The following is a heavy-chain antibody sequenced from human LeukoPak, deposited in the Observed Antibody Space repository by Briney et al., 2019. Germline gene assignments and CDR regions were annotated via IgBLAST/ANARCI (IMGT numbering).Heavy chain of an antibody. D-gene: IGHD6-19*01. J-gene: IGHJ4*02. CDR2: ISYDGSNK. CDR3: AGRAVAGFDY. V-gene: IGHV3-30*04. Sequence: PGGSLRLSCAPCGFTFSSYAMHWVRQAPGKGRVWGAIISYDGSNKYYADSVKGRFTISRDNSKTTLYLQINSLRAEDTAVYYCAGRAVAGFDYWGQGTLVTVSS. CDR1: GFTFSSYA.